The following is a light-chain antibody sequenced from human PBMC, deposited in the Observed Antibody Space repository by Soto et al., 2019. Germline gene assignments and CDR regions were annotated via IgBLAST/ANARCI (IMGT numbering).Light chain of an antibody. Sequence: TISCTGTSSDVGGYNYVSWYQQHPDKAPKLMIYDVTKRPSGVPHRFSGSKSDNTASLTISGLQAEDEADYYCCSYAGTNSYVFGTGTKVTVL. CDR2: DVT. CDR3: CSYAGTNSYV. CDR1: SSDVGGYNY. J-gene: IGLJ1*01. V-gene: IGLV2-11*03.